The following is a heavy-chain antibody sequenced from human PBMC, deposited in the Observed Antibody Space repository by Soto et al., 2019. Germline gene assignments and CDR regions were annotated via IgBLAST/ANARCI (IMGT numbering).Heavy chain of an antibody. Sequence: TLSLTCAVSGDSISSDKWWSWVRQSPGKGLEWIGEIYHSGTTNYIPSLKSRVSISVDTSKNQFSLMLTSVTAADTAIYYCARGGTGHLDYWGQGTLVTVSS. V-gene: IGHV4-4*02. CDR1: GDSISSDKW. CDR3: ARGGTGHLDY. D-gene: IGHD7-27*01. CDR2: IYHSGTT. J-gene: IGHJ4*02.